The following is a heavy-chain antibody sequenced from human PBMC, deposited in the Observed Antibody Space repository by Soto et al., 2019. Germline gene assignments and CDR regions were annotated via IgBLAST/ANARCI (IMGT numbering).Heavy chain of an antibody. J-gene: IGHJ4*02. Sequence: QVQLQGSGPGLVKPSQTLSVTCTVSGASVTSGGYYWTWIRQHSGKGLEWIGHIYSDGRTYYSPSLTRRLTISLDMSKNQFSLRLTSVTVADTAVYYCASGYKYPSDYWGQGTLVAVSS. CDR1: GASVTSGGYY. D-gene: IGHD6-25*01. CDR3: ASGYKYPSDY. CDR2: IYSDGRT. V-gene: IGHV4-31*03.